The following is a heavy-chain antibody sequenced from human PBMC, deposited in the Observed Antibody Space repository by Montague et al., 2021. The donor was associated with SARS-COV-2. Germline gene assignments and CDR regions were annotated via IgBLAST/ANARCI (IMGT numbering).Heavy chain of an antibody. CDR1: GFTFSHSA. V-gene: IGHV3-33*06. D-gene: IGHD6-25*01. CDR3: AKSKAAAGMASAFDV. CDR2: IWHDGTKK. Sequence: SLRLSWAASGFTFSHSAMHWVRQAPGKGLEWVAVIWHDGTKKFHANSVKGRFIISRDNSQNLLHLQMNSVRGDDTALYYCAKSKAAAGMASAFDVWGQGTLVTVSS. J-gene: IGHJ4*02.